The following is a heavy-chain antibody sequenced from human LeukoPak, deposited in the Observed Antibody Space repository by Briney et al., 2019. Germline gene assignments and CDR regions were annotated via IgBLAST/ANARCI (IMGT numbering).Heavy chain of an antibody. V-gene: IGHV4-39*07. D-gene: IGHD3-3*01. CDR2: IDSSGST. Sequence: PSETLSLTCTVSGDSLNSKVFYWGWVRQPPGKGLEWIGSIDSSGSTYYSPSFKTRLTISLDMSQNQFSLNLSSVTAADTAVYYCARDRYTIFVGPGYFDYWGQGILVTVSS. J-gene: IGHJ4*02. CDR1: GDSLNSKVFY. CDR3: ARDRYTIFVGPGYFDY.